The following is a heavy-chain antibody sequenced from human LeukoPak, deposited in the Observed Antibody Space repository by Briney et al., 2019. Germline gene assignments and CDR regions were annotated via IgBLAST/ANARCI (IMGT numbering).Heavy chain of an antibody. CDR3: AKDPRGYSYGLFDY. Sequence: HSGGSLRLSCAASGFTFSSYAMSWVRQAPGKGLEWVSAISGSGASTYYADSLKCRFTISRDNSKNTLYLQMNSLRAEDTAVYYCAKDPRGYSYGLFDYWGQGTLVTVSS. CDR2: ISGSGAST. D-gene: IGHD5-18*01. J-gene: IGHJ4*02. CDR1: GFTFSSYA. V-gene: IGHV3-23*01.